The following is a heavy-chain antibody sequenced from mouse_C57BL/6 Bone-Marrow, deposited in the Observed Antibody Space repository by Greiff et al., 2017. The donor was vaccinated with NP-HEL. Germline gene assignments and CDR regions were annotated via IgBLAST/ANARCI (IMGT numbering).Heavy chain of an antibody. CDR3: ARRPLYYGGAMDY. D-gene: IGHD1-1*01. J-gene: IGHJ4*01. CDR1: GFTFSSYG. CDR2: ISSGGSYT. Sequence: EVHLVESGGDLVKPGGSLKLSCAASGFTFSSYGMSWVRQTPDKRLEWVATISSGGSYTYYPDSVKGRFTISRDNAKNTLYLQMSSLKSEDTAMYYCARRPLYYGGAMDYWGQGTSVTVSS. V-gene: IGHV5-6*01.